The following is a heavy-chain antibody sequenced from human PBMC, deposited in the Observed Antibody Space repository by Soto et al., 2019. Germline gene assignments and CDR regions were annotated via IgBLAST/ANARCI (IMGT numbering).Heavy chain of an antibody. J-gene: IGHJ5*02. V-gene: IGHV3-23*01. CDR3: AKDRPEYGSSGFCPNH. CDR1: GFTFNIYA. Sequence: GGPLRLSCAASGFTFNIYAMSWVRQAPGRGREWVSGISGSGGSTYYADSVKGRFTISRDNSKDTLYLHMNSLRADDRAVYYCAKDRPEYGSSGFCPNHWGQGTLVTVSS. D-gene: IGHD3-22*01. CDR2: ISGSGGST.